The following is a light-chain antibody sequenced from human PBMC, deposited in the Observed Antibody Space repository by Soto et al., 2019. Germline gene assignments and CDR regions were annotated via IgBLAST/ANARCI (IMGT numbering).Light chain of an antibody. CDR2: DNN. V-gene: IGLV1-51*01. CDR3: GTWDSSLSAGV. CDR1: SSNIGNNY. J-gene: IGLJ2*01. Sequence: QSVLTQPPSVSAAPGQKVTISCSGGSSNIGNNYISWYQQLPGTAPKLLIYDNNKRPSGIPDRFSGSKSGTSATLGTTGLQTGDEADYYCGTWDSSLSAGVFGGGTKLTVL.